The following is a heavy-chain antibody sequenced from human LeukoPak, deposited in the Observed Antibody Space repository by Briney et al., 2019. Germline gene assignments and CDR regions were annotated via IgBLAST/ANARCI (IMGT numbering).Heavy chain of an antibody. D-gene: IGHD1-14*01. CDR1: GYSISSGYY. V-gene: IGHV4-38-2*02. CDR2: IYYSGST. J-gene: IGHJ4*02. Sequence: SSETLSLTCTVSGYSISSGYYWGWIRQPPGKGLEWIGSIYYSGSTYYNPSLKSRVTISVDTSKNQFSLKLSSVTAADTAVYYCARDITGAATLYYFDYWGQGTLVTVSS. CDR3: ARDITGAATLYYFDY.